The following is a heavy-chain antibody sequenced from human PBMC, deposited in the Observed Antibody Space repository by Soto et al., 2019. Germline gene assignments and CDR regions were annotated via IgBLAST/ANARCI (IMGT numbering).Heavy chain of an antibody. CDR1: GFTFSDHY. CDR3: ARGRYGDYQFDY. V-gene: IGHV3-72*01. D-gene: IGHD4-17*01. J-gene: IGHJ4*02. CDR2: TRNKANGYTT. Sequence: EVQLVESGGGLVQPGGSLRLSCAASGFTFSDHYIDWVRQAPGKGLEWVGRTRNKANGYTTQYAASVKGRFTISRDDSKNSLYLQMNSLQIDDTAVYYCARGRYGDYQFDYWGQGTLVTVSS.